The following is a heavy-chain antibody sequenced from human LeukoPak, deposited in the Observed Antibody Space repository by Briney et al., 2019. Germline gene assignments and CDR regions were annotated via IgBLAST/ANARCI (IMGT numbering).Heavy chain of an antibody. D-gene: IGHD3-16*02. CDR2: LNPNSGGT. Sequence: ASVEVSFKASGYTFTGYYMHWVRPAPGQGLEWMGWLNPNSGGTNYSQKFPGRVTMTRDTSISTAYMELSRLRSGDTAVYYCARAPANYDYVWGSYREYYFDYWGQGTLVTVSS. V-gene: IGHV1-2*02. CDR1: GYTFTGYY. CDR3: ARAPANYDYVWGSYREYYFDY. J-gene: IGHJ4*02.